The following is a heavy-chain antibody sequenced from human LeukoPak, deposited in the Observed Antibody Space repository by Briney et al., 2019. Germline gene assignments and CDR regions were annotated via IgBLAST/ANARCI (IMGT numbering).Heavy chain of an antibody. CDR1: EYTFTSYD. D-gene: IGHD5-18*01. J-gene: IGHJ6*02. CDR3: ARGSYGFLISYGMDV. CDR2: MNPNSGNT. Sequence: ASVNVSCKASEYTFTSYDINWVRQATGQVLKWMGWMNPNSGNTGYAQKFQGRVTMTRNTSISTAYMELSSLRSEDTAVYYCARGSYGFLISYGMDVWGQGTTVTVSS. V-gene: IGHV1-8*01.